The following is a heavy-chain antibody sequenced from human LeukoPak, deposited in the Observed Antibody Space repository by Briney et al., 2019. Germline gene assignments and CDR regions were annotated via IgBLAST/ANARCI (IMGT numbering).Heavy chain of an antibody. CDR2: IIPIFGTA. CDR3: AYPSYGDKPFDY. CDR1: GGTFSSYA. V-gene: IGHV1-69*13. Sequence: GASVKVSCKASGGTFSSYAISWVRQAPGQGLEWMGGIIPIFGTANYAQKFQGRVTITADESTSTAYMELSSLRSEDTAVYYCAYPSYGDKPFDYWGQGTLVTVSS. J-gene: IGHJ4*02. D-gene: IGHD4-23*01.